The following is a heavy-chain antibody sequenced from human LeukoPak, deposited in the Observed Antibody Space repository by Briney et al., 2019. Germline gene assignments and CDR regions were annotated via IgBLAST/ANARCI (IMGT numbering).Heavy chain of an antibody. J-gene: IGHJ4*02. D-gene: IGHD6-19*01. CDR3: ARNFYSSGWGSFDY. CDR1: GGSISSYY. CDR2: IYTSGST. V-gene: IGHV4-4*07. Sequence: SETLSLTCTVSGGSISSYYWSWIRQPAGKGLEWIERIYTSGSTNYNPSLKSRVTMSVDTSKNQFSLKLSSVTAADTAVYYCARNFYSSGWGSFDYWGQGTLVTVSS.